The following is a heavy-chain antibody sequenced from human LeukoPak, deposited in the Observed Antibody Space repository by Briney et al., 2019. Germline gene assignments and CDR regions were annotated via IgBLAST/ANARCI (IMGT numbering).Heavy chain of an antibody. Sequence: PGGSLRLSCAASGFTFSSYAMSWVRQAPGKGLEWVSAISGSGGSTYYADSVKGRFTISRDNSKNTLYLQMNSLRAEDTAVYYCAKDGIARQWLVRGDYFDYWGQGTLVTVSS. D-gene: IGHD6-19*01. V-gene: IGHV3-23*01. CDR2: ISGSGGST. J-gene: IGHJ4*02. CDR3: AKDGIARQWLVRGDYFDY. CDR1: GFTFSSYA.